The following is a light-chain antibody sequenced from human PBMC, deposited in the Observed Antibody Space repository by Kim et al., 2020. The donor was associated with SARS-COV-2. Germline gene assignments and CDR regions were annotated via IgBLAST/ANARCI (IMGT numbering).Light chain of an antibody. V-gene: IGKV1-5*03. CDR3: QHYNSYPLT. CDR2: TAS. CDR1: QSISSW. Sequence: DIQMTQSPSTLSASVGDRVTITCRASQSISSWLAWYQQKPGKVPKLLIYTASTLQSGVPSRFSGSKSGTEFTLTISSLQPDDFATYYCQHYNSYPLTFGGGTKVDIK. J-gene: IGKJ4*01.